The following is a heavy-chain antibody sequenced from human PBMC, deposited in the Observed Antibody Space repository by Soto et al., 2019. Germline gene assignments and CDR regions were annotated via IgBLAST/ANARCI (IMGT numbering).Heavy chain of an antibody. Sequence: QMQLEQSGAEVKKPGASVRLSCKASGSICTHYYVHWVRQAPGQALEWMGMINPSGTNTTYSQKFQDRITMTRDTSAITVYMELSSLRSEDTAIYYCASYGSRNYNSNYYYYMDVWGKGTAVTVSS. J-gene: IGHJ6*03. CDR2: INPSGTNT. CDR1: GSICTHYY. CDR3: ASYGSRNYNSNYYYYMDV. V-gene: IGHV1-46*01. D-gene: IGHD3-10*01.